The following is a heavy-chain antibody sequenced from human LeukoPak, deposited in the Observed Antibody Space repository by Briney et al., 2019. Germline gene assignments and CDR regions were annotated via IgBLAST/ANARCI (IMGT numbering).Heavy chain of an antibody. D-gene: IGHD3-22*01. CDR1: GYTFTSYH. Sequence: ASVKVSCKASGYTFTSYHMHWVRQAPGQGLEWMGIINPSGGSTSYAQKFQGRVTMTRDTSTSTVYMELSSLRSEDTAVYYCATINHYYDSSGYTSYYFDYWGQGTLVTVSS. CDR2: INPSGGST. CDR3: ATINHYYDSSGYTSYYFDY. V-gene: IGHV1-46*01. J-gene: IGHJ4*02.